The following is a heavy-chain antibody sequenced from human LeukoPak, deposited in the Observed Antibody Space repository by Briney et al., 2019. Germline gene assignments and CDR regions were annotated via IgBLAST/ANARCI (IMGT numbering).Heavy chain of an antibody. Sequence: ASVKVSCKASGYTFTIYGISWVRQAPGQGLEWMGWISAYNGNTNYAQKLQGRVTMTTDTSTSTAYMELRSLRSDDTAVYYCARWSGSSSSWYPHRDYWGQGTLVTVSS. CDR3: ARWSGSSSSWYPHRDY. D-gene: IGHD6-13*01. V-gene: IGHV1-18*01. CDR1: GYTFTIYG. J-gene: IGHJ4*02. CDR2: ISAYNGNT.